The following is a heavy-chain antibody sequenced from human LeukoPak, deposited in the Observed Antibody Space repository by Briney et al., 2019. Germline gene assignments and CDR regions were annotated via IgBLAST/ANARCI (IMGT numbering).Heavy chain of an antibody. Sequence: SGPALVKPTQTLTLTCTFSGFSLSTSGMRVSWIRQPPGKALEWLARLAWDDDKFYSTSLKTRLTISKDTSKNQVVLTMTNMDPVDTATYYCARTPLGTNYFDYWGQGTLVTVSS. CDR2: LAWDDDK. J-gene: IGHJ4*02. V-gene: IGHV2-70*04. CDR3: ARTPLGTNYFDY. CDR1: GFSLSTSGMR. D-gene: IGHD3-10*01.